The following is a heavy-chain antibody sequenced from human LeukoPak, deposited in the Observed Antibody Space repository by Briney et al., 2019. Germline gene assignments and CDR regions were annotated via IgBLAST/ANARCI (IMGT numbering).Heavy chain of an antibody. CDR1: GGTFSSYA. J-gene: IGHJ5*02. Sequence: ASVKVSSEASGGTFSSYAISWVRQAPGQGLEWMGGIIPIFGTANYAQKFQGRVTITADKSTSTAYMELSSLRSEDTAVYYCARVYSSGWYGALNWFDPWGQGTLVTVSS. D-gene: IGHD6-19*01. V-gene: IGHV1-69*06. CDR2: IIPIFGTA. CDR3: ARVYSSGWYGALNWFDP.